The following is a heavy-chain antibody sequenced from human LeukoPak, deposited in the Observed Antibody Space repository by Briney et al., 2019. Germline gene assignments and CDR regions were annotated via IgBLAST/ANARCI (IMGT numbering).Heavy chain of an antibody. J-gene: IGHJ1*01. CDR2: KYTSGST. V-gene: IGHV4-61*02. Sequence: SETLSLTCTVSGGSISSGLYYWSWIRQPAGRGLEWIGRKYTSGSTNYNPSLESRVTISLDTSKNQFSLSLSSVTAADTAVSYCARDRGAGASYFQYWGQGTLVTVSS. D-gene: IGHD6-13*01. CDR3: ARDRGAGASYFQY. CDR1: GGSISSGLYY.